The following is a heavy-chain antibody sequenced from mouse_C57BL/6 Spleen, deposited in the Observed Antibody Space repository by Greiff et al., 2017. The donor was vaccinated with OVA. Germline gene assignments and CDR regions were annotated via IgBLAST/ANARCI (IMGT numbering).Heavy chain of an antibody. D-gene: IGHD1-1*01. CDR2: ISDGGSYN. Sequence: EVQVVESGGGLVKPGGSLKLSCAASGFTFSSYAMSWVRQTPEKRLEWVATISDGGSYNYYPDNVQGRFTISRDNAKNNLYLQMSQLKSEDTAMYYGARELNGSSYFDYWGQGTTLTVSS. CDR3: ARELNGSSYFDY. V-gene: IGHV5-4*01. J-gene: IGHJ2*01. CDR1: GFTFSSYA.